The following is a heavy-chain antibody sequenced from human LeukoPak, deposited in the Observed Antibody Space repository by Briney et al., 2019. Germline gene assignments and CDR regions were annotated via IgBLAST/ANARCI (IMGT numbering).Heavy chain of an antibody. V-gene: IGHV1-2*02. J-gene: IGHJ4*02. D-gene: IGHD3-3*01. CDR2: INPNSGGT. CDR1: GYTFTGYY. CDR3: ARSFYDFWSGYPYFDY. Sequence: ASVKVSCKASGYTFTGYYMHWVRQAPGQGLEWMGWINPNSGGTNYAQKFQGRVTMTRDTSISTAYMELSRLRSDDTAVYYCARSFYDFWSGYPYFDYWGQGTLVTVSS.